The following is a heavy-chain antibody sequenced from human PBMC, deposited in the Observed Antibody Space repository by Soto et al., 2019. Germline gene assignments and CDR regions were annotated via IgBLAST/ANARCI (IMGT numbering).Heavy chain of an antibody. CDR3: ARCSGTYSIYDYFGMDV. V-gene: IGHV5-51*01. D-gene: IGHD1-26*01. Sequence: PGESLKISCKGSGYSFTNYWIGWVRQMPGKGLEWMGIIYPGDSDARYSPSFQGQVTISADKSISTAYLQWSSVKASDTAIYYCARCSGTYSIYDYFGMDVWGQGTTVTVSS. CDR1: GYSFTNYW. CDR2: IYPGDSDA. J-gene: IGHJ6*02.